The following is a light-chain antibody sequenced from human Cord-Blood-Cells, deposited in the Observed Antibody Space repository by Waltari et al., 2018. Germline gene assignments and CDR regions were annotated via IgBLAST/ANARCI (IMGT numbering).Light chain of an antibody. CDR2: GAS. J-gene: IGKJ3*01. CDR1: QSVSSN. V-gene: IGKV3-15*01. CDR3: QQYNNWPFT. Sequence: EIVMTQSPATLSVSLGVRATLSCRASQSVSSNLAWYQQKPGQAPRLLIYGASTRATGIPARFSGSGSGTEFTLTISSLQSEDFAVYYCQQYNNWPFTFGPGTKVDIK.